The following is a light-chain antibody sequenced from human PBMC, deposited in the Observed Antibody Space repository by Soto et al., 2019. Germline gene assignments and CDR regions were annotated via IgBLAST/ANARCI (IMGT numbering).Light chain of an antibody. CDR1: QSVSSY. CDR2: DAS. Sequence: EIVLTQSPATLSLSPGERATLSCRASQSVSSYLAWYQQKPGQAPRLLVYDASNRATGIPARFSGSGSGTDFTLTISRLEPGDFAVYYCQQRSTWPVTFGQGTKVDIK. J-gene: IGKJ1*01. CDR3: QQRSTWPVT. V-gene: IGKV3-11*01.